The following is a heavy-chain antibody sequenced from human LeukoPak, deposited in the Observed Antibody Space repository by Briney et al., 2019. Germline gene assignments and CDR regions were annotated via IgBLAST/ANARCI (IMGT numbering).Heavy chain of an antibody. CDR2: IYYSGST. J-gene: IGHJ4*02. D-gene: IGHD4-17*01. Sequence: SETLSLTCTVSGGSISSSSYYWGWIRQPPGKGLEWIGSIYYSGSTYYNPSLKSRVAISVDTSKNQFSLKLSSVTAADTAVYYCARHGNYGDYVIYFDYWGQGTLVTVSS. V-gene: IGHV4-39*01. CDR3: ARHGNYGDYVIYFDY. CDR1: GGSISSSSYY.